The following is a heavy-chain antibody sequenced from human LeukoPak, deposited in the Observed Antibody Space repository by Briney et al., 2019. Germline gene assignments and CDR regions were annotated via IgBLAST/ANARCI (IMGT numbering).Heavy chain of an antibody. CDR3: ARDHNYAFDN. J-gene: IGHJ4*02. Sequence: GGSLRLSCAASGFTFSNYWMTWVRQAPGKGLELVANIKQDGSEKYYVDSVRGRFTISADKAKNSLYLQMNSLRVEDTAVYYCARDHNYAFDNWGQGTLVSVAS. V-gene: IGHV3-7*01. D-gene: IGHD1-1*01. CDR2: IKQDGSEK. CDR1: GFTFSNYW.